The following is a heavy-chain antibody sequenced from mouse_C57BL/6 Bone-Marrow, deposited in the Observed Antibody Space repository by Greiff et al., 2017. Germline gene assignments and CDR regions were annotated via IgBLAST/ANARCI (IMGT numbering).Heavy chain of an antibody. CDR1: GFSLTSYA. D-gene: IGHD2-3*01. CDR2: IWTGGGT. V-gene: IGHV2-9-1*01. Sequence: QVQLKQSGPGLVAPSQSLSITCTVSGFSLTSYAISWVRQPPGKGLEWLGVIWTGGGTNYNSALKSRLSISKDNSKSQVFLKMNSLQTDDTARYYCARSHDGYYFYWYFDVWGTGTTVTVSS. J-gene: IGHJ1*03. CDR3: ARSHDGYYFYWYFDV.